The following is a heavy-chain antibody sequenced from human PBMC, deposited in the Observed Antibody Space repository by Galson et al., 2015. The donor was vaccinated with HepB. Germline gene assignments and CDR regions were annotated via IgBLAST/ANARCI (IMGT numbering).Heavy chain of an antibody. V-gene: IGHV3-23*01. CDR1: GFTFSSYA. CDR2: ISGSGGST. Sequence: SLRLSCAASGFTFSSYAMSWVRQAPGKGLEWVSAISGSGGSTYYADSVKGRFTISRDNSKNTLYLQMNSLRAEDTAVYYCAKAQEITMIVVVITTLFDYWGQGTLVTVSS. CDR3: AKAQEITMIVVVITTLFDY. J-gene: IGHJ4*02. D-gene: IGHD3-22*01.